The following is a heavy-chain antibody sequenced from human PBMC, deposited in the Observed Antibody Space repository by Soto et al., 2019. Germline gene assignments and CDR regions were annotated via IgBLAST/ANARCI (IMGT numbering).Heavy chain of an antibody. V-gene: IGHV1-69*05. CDR3: ARDLLGYCSSTSCRPLYFDY. CDR2: LIPISGTA. CDR1: GGTFSNYA. Sequence: SVKVSCKASGGTFSNYAIAWVRQAPGQGLEWMGGLIPISGTANYAQKLQGRVTMTTDTSTSTAYMELRSLRSDDTAVYYCARDLLGYCSSTSCRPLYFDYWGQGTLVTVSS. D-gene: IGHD2-2*01. J-gene: IGHJ4*02.